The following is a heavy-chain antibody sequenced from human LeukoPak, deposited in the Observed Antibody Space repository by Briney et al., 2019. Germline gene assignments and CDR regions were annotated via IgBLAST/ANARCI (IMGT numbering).Heavy chain of an antibody. CDR3: VRDPSNSGWAFDY. CDR2: IWYNGKNK. J-gene: IGHJ4*02. CDR1: GFTFSTYA. D-gene: IGHD6-19*01. Sequence: GRSLRLSCAASGFTFSTYAMHWVRQAPAKGLEWVAMIWYNGKNKHYADSVKGRFTISRDNSKNTLDLQMNSLRADDTAVYYCVRDPSNSGWAFDYWGQGTLVTVSS. V-gene: IGHV3-33*01.